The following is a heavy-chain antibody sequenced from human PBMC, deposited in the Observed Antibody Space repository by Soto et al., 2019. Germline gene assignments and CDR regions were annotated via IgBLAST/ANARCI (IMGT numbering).Heavy chain of an antibody. CDR2: ISHDGSNT. J-gene: IGHJ3*01. Sequence: QVQLVESGGGVVQPGTSLRLSCGASGFSFSSYAMNWVRQAPGKGLEWVAVISHDGSNTYYGDSVKGRFTISRDNSENTLFLQMNSPRAEDTVVYYCAKPYYGAGSYYPDAFDVWGQGTSVTVSS. CDR3: AKPYYGAGSYYPDAFDV. V-gene: IGHV3-30*18. CDR1: GFSFSSYA. D-gene: IGHD3-10*01.